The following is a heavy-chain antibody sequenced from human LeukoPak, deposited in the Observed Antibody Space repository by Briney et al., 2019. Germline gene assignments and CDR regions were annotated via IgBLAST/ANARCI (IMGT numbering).Heavy chain of an antibody. V-gene: IGHV4-4*07. CDR1: GGSISTYY. CDR2: IYTSGST. J-gene: IGHJ4*02. CDR3: ASSGLMRESFDY. D-gene: IGHD3-10*01. Sequence: SETLSLTCTVSGGSISTYYWSWIRQPAGKGLEWIGRIYTSGSTNYNPSLKSRVTKSVDKSKNQFSLKLSSVTAADMAVYYCASSGLMRESFDYWGQGTLVTVSS.